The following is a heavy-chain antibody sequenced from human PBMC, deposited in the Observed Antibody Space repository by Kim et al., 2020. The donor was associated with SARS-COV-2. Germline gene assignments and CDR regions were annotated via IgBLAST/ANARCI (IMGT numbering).Heavy chain of an antibody. CDR1: GFTFSTYW. CDR3: ARYIVGATRRFDY. CDR2: IKQDGSEK. D-gene: IGHD1-26*01. Sequence: GGSLRLSCAASGFTFSTYWMTWVRQTPGRGLEWVANIKQDGSEKYYVDSVKGRFTVSRDNAKNLLYLQMNSLRAEDTAMYYCARYIVGATRRFDYWGQGT. J-gene: IGHJ4*02. V-gene: IGHV3-7*01.